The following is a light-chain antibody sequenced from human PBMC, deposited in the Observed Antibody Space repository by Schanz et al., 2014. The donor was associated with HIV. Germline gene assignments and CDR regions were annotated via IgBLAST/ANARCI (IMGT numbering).Light chain of an antibody. Sequence: QSALTQPRSVSGSPGQSVTISCTGTAGDVGSYDYVSWYQQHPGKAPKLMIYDVSKRPLGVPNRFSGSKSGNTASLTVSGLQAEDEADYYCSSYAGRYNYFVFGTGTKVTVL. CDR2: DVS. CDR1: AGDVGSYDY. J-gene: IGLJ1*01. V-gene: IGLV2-11*01. CDR3: SSYAGRYNYFV.